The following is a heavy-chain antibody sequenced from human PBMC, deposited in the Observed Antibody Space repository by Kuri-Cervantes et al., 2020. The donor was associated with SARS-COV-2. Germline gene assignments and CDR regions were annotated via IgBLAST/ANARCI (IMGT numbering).Heavy chain of an antibody. CDR2: INPSGGI. V-gene: IGHV1-2*02. J-gene: IGHJ4*02. Sequence: AAEQVSCKASGYIFSDYYFHWVRQAPQQGPEWMGWINPSGGINPAQKFQDRVTMTRDTSTTTIHMELSRLTPDDTAVFYCARDRRTGGYSSGFDLWGQGTLVTVSS. D-gene: IGHD5-18*01. CDR3: ARDRRTGGYSSGFDL. CDR1: GYIFSDYY.